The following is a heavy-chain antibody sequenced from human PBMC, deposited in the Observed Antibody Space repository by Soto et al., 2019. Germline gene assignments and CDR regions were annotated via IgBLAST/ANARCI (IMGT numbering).Heavy chain of an antibody. J-gene: IGHJ1*01. Sequence: QITLKESGPTLVKPTQTLTLTCTFSGFSLSTSGVGVGSIRQPPGKALEWLALIYWDDDKRYSPSLKSRLTITKDTSKNQVVLTMTNMDPVDTATYYCAHAGYCNSTSCRAEYFQHWGQGTLVTVSS. V-gene: IGHV2-5*02. CDR1: GFSLSTSGVG. CDR2: IYWDDDK. D-gene: IGHD2-2*01. CDR3: AHAGYCNSTSCRAEYFQH.